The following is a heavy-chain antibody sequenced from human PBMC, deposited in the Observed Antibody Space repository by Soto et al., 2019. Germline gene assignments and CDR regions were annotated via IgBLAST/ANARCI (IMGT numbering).Heavy chain of an antibody. D-gene: IGHD6-13*01. CDR3: ARVKRNSWGLDVLDI. V-gene: IGHV3-72*01. CDR2: TRTRAQGYTL. CDR1: GFAFSDHY. Sequence: GGSLRLSCAASGFAFSDHYMDWVRQAPGKGLEWVGRTRTRAQGYTLEYAASVKDRFTISRDDSKNSLYLQMNSLKTEDTAVYFCARVKRNSWGLDVLDIWSQGTMVTGS. J-gene: IGHJ3*02.